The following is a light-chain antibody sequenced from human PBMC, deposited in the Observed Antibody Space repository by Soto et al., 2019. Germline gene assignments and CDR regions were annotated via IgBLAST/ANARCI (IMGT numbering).Light chain of an antibody. CDR3: ISYTSSSYTSSSTRG. V-gene: IGLV2-14*01. CDR1: SSDVGGYNY. Sequence: QSALTQPASVSGSPGQSITISCTGTSSDVGGYNYVSWYQQHPGKAPKLMIYEVSHRPSGVSNRFSGSRSGNTASLTISGLQAEDEADYYCISYTSSSYTSSSTRGFGGGTQLTVL. J-gene: IGLJ3*02. CDR2: EVS.